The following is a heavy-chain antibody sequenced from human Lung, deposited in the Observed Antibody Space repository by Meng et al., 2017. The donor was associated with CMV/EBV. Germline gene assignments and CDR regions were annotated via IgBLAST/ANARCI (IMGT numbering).Heavy chain of an antibody. Sequence: ASVXVSCKGSDYNFASYGITWVRQAPGQGLEWMGWINTYNGNTKYAQKFRDRVIMTTDRSTRTAYMELRSLRSDDTAVYYCARSITIFKIDYWGQGTLVTVSS. D-gene: IGHD3-9*01. CDR1: DYNFASYG. CDR3: ARSITIFKIDY. CDR2: INTYNGNT. J-gene: IGHJ4*02. V-gene: IGHV1-18*01.